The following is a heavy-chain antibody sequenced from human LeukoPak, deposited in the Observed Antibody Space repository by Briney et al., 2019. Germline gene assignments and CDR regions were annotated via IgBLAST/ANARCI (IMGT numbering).Heavy chain of an antibody. V-gene: IGHV5-51*01. CDR3: ARHGGAFDY. CDR1: GYSFTSSW. Sequence: GESLKISCKGSGYSFTSSWIGWVRQMPGKGLEWMGIVFPADSGTRYSPSFQGQVTFSADKSISTAYLQWSSLKASDSAMYYCARHGGAFDYWGQGTLVTVSS. D-gene: IGHD4-17*01. CDR2: VFPADSGT. J-gene: IGHJ4*02.